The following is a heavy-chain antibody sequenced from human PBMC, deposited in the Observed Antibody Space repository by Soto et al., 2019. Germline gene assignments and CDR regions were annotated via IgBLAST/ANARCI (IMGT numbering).Heavy chain of an antibody. Sequence: GGSLRLSCLGSGFVFSDLAIVWVRQAPGKGLEWVSALSGSGTTTFYADSVKGRFTISTDTSKNTVYLQMNSLRAEDTALYYCAGGKSPRYSGLDVWGLGASVTVSS. V-gene: IGHV3-23*01. CDR1: GFVFSDLA. J-gene: IGHJ6*02. CDR3: AGGKSPRYSGLDV. CDR2: LSGSGTTT. D-gene: IGHD2-2*02.